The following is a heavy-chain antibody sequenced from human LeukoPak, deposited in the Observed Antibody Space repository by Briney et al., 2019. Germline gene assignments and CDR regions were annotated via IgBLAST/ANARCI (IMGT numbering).Heavy chain of an antibody. J-gene: IGHJ6*03. CDR1: GFTFSSYW. CDR3: ARDGRSIVATITQHYYYMDV. CDR2: INSDGSST. V-gene: IGHV3-74*01. Sequence: PGGSLRLSCAASGFTFSSYWMHWVRQAPGKGLVWVSRINSDGSSTSYADSVKGRFTISRDNAKNTLYLQMNSLRAEDTAVYYCARDGRSIVATITQHYYYMDVWGKGTTVTVSS. D-gene: IGHD5-12*01.